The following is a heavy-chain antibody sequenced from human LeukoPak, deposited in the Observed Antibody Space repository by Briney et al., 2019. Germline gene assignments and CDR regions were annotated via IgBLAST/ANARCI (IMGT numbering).Heavy chain of an antibody. CDR2: ISSSSSYI. CDR3: ARDEGSSWPLDY. Sequence: GGSLRLSCAASGFTFSSYAMNWVRQAPGKGLEWVSSISSSSSYISYADSVKGRFTISRDNAKNSLYLQMNSLRAEDTAVYYCARDEGSSWPLDYWGQGTLVTVSS. J-gene: IGHJ4*02. D-gene: IGHD6-13*01. V-gene: IGHV3-21*01. CDR1: GFTFSSYA.